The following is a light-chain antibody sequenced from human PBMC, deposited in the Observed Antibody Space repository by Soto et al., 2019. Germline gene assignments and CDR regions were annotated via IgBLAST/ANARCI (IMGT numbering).Light chain of an antibody. CDR3: GTLDSSLSAHV. CDR2: DNN. V-gene: IGLV1-51*01. J-gene: IGLJ1*01. Sequence: QSVLTQPPSVSAAPGQKGTISFFGSSYNIGNHYVSWYQPLPVTAPKLLIYDNNKRPSGIPDRFSGSKSGTSATLGITGLQTGDQAHYYCGTLDSSLSAHVVGTGTKVTVL. CDR1: SYNIGNHY.